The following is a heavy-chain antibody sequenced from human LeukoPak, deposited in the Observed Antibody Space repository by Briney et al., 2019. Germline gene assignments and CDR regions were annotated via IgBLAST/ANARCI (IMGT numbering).Heavy chain of an antibody. CDR1: GYTFTGYY. J-gene: IGHJ6*02. D-gene: IGHD1-26*01. CDR2: INPNSGGT. Sequence: ASVKVSCKASGYTFTGYYMHWVRQAPGQGLEWMGWINPNSGGTNYAQKFQGWVTMTRDTSIRTAYMELSRLRSDDTAVYYCARDRWVGATRNSYYYYGMDVWGQGTTVTVSS. CDR3: ARDRWVGATRNSYYYYGMDV. V-gene: IGHV1-2*04.